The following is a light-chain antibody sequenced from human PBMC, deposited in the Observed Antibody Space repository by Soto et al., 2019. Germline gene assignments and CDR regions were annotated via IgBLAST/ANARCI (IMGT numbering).Light chain of an antibody. CDR1: QGIRND. V-gene: IGKV1-17*01. CDR2: AAS. J-gene: IGKJ5*01. Sequence: IQLTQSPSSLSASVGSRVNITCRACQGIRNDLGWYQQKPGKAPRRLIYAASSMQSGVPARFSGSGSGTEFTLTIDSLQPEDFAAYHCQQLFRYPLAFGQGTRLEI. CDR3: QQLFRYPLA.